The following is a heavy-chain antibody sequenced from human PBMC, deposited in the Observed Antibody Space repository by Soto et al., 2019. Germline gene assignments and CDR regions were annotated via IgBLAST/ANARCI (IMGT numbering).Heavy chain of an antibody. V-gene: IGHV4-30-4*01. CDR1: GGSISSGDYY. CDR3: ARDTYYYGSGSYYPIFDY. D-gene: IGHD3-10*01. CDR2: IYYSGST. J-gene: IGHJ4*02. Sequence: SETLSLTCTVSGGSISSGDYYWSWIRQLPGKGLEWIGYIYYSGSTYYNPSLKSRVTVSVDTSKNQFSLKLSSVTAADTAVYYCARDTYYYGSGSYYPIFDYWGQGTLVTVSS.